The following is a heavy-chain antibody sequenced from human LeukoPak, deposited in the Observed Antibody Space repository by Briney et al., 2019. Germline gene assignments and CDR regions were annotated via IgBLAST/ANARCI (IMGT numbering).Heavy chain of an antibody. CDR2: IKSKTHGGTT. CDR3: TSERPYFDN. J-gene: IGHJ4*02. V-gene: IGHV3-15*01. Sequence: RGSLRLSCAASGFTFSDAWMSWVRQAPGKGLEWVGRIKSKTHGGTTEYAAPVKGRFTISRDDSKTTVYLQMNSLKSEDAAMYYCTSERPYFDNWGQGTLVTVSS. CDR1: GFTFSDAW.